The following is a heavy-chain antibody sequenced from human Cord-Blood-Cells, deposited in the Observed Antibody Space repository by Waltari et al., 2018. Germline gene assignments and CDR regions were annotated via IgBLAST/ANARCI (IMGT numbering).Heavy chain of an antibody. CDR2: IIPILGIA. D-gene: IGHD6-6*01. Sequence: QVQLVQSGAEVKKPGSSVKVSCKASGGTLSSYAISWVRQAPGPGLEWMGRIIPILGIANYAQEFQGRVTITADKSTSTAYMELSSLRSEDTAVYYCAREGQGRRSSSIDYWGQGTLVTVSS. J-gene: IGHJ4*02. CDR1: GGTLSSYA. V-gene: IGHV1-69*09. CDR3: AREGQGRRSSSIDY.